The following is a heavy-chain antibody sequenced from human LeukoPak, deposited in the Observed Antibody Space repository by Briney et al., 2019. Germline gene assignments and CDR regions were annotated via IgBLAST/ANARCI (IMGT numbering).Heavy chain of an antibody. CDR1: GVTFSTYS. Sequence: GGALRLSCADSGVTFSTYSMNWVRQAPGKGVEWVSYITTSSTTISYADSVKGRFTTSRDNANNSLYLQMNSLRAEDTAVYYCARGRPHGNDYWGQGTLVTVSS. V-gene: IGHV3-48*01. CDR3: ARGRPHGNDY. CDR2: ITTSSTTI. J-gene: IGHJ4*02. D-gene: IGHD4-23*01.